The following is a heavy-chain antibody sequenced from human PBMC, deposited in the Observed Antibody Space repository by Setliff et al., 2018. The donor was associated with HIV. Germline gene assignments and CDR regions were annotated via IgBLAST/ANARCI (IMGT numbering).Heavy chain of an antibody. CDR2: IYHSGST. CDR3: ARHRDPPGTSWIYYYYYMDL. CDR1: GGSISSGYY. J-gene: IGHJ6*03. D-gene: IGHD6-13*01. V-gene: IGHV4-38-2*02. Sequence: PSETLSLTCTVSGGSISSGYYWGWIRQPPGKGLEWIGSIYHSGSTYYNPSLKSRVTISVDTSKNHVSLRLSSVTAADTGVYYCARHRDPPGTSWIYYYYYMDLWGGGTTVTVSS.